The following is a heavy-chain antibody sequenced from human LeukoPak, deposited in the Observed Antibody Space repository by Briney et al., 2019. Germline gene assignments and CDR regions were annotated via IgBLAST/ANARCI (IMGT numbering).Heavy chain of an antibody. V-gene: IGHV4-34*01. CDR3: ARGSTIFGVALNDY. CDR2: INHSGST. CDR1: GGSFSGYY. J-gene: IGHJ4*02. D-gene: IGHD3-3*01. Sequence: SETLSLTCAVYGGSFSGYYWSWIRQPPGKGLEWIGEINHSGSTNYNPSLKSRVTISVDTSKNQFSLKLSSVTAADTAVYYCARGSTIFGVALNDYWGQGTLVTVSS.